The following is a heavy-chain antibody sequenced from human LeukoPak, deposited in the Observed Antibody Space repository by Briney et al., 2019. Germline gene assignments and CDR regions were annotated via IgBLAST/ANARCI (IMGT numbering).Heavy chain of an antibody. CDR2: INHSGST. V-gene: IGHV4-34*01. CDR1: GGSFSGYY. CDR3: ARASHYYDSSGYYYWAGHFDY. D-gene: IGHD3-22*01. Sequence: SETLSLTCAVYGGSFSGYYWSWIRQPPGKGLEWIGEINHSGSTNYNPSLKSRVTISVDTSKNQFSLKLSSVTAADTAVYYCARASHYYDSSGYYYWAGHFDYWGQGTLVTVSS. J-gene: IGHJ4*02.